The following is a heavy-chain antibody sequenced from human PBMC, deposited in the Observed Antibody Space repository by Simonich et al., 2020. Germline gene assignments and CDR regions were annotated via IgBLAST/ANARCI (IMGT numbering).Heavy chain of an antibody. CDR3: ASRGWSGYYDY. Sequence: QVQLQESGPGLVKPSETQSLTCTVSGGPNSSYYWSWIRQPPGKGLEWIGYIYYSGSTTYDPPLKIRVAMSVNTSKNQFTLKLSSVTAADTAVYYCASRGWSGYYDYWGQGTLVTVSS. CDR2: IYYSGST. V-gene: IGHV4-59*08. J-gene: IGHJ4*02. CDR1: GGPNSSYY. D-gene: IGHD3-3*01.